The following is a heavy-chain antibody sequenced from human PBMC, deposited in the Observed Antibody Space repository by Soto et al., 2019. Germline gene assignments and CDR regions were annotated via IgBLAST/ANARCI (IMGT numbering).Heavy chain of an antibody. J-gene: IGHJ4*02. CDR3: ARGARNWPTPTSRWTYFDY. Sequence: SETLSLTCAVYGGSFSGYYWSWIRQPPGKGLEWIGEINHSGSTNYNPSLKSRVTISVDTSKNQFSLKLSSVTAADTAVYYCARGARNWPTPTSRWTYFDYWGQGTLVTVSS. CDR1: GGSFSGYY. V-gene: IGHV4-34*01. CDR2: INHSGST. D-gene: IGHD1-1*01.